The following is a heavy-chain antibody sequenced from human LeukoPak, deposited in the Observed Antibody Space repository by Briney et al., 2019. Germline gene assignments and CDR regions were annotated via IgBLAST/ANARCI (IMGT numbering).Heavy chain of an antibody. CDR2: IYYSGST. D-gene: IGHD3-22*01. CDR1: GGSISSYY. V-gene: IGHV4-59*08. Sequence: PSETLSLTCTVSGGSISSYYWSWIRQPPRKGLEWIGYIYYSGSTNYNPSLKSRVTISVDTSKNQFSLKPSSVTAADTAVYYCARRERSGSEFDYWGQGTLVTVSS. J-gene: IGHJ4*02. CDR3: ARRERSGSEFDY.